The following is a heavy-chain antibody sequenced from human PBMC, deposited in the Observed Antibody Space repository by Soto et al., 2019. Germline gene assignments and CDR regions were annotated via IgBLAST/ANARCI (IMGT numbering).Heavy chain of an antibody. CDR1: GGTFSSYA. D-gene: IGHD3-10*01. J-gene: IGHJ5*02. CDR3: ARDSYYGSGSWNWFDP. CDR2: IIPIFGTA. V-gene: IGHV1-69*01. Sequence: SCKASGGTFSSYAISWVRQAPGQGLEWMGGIIPIFGTANYAQKFQGRATITADESTSTAYMELSSLRSEDTAVYYCARDSYYGSGSWNWFDPWGQGTLVTVSS.